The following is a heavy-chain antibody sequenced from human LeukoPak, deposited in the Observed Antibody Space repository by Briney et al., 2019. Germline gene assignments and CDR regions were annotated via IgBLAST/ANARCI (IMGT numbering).Heavy chain of an antibody. V-gene: IGHV1-18*01. CDR1: GYTFTSYG. Sequence: PSVSPSCTASGYTFTSYGISWVRQAPGQGLEWMGWISAYNGNTNYAQKLQGRVTMTTETSTSTAHMELRSLRSDDTAVYYCARDLSPITMIVVVIPRNLGMDVWGQGPTTTVTS. CDR2: ISAYNGNT. D-gene: IGHD3-22*01. J-gene: IGHJ6*02. CDR3: ARDLSPITMIVVVIPRNLGMDV.